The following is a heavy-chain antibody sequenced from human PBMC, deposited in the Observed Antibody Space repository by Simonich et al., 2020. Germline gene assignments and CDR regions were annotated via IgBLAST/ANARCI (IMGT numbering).Heavy chain of an antibody. D-gene: IGHD3-10*01. J-gene: IGHJ4*02. CDR3: VRDREVYGSGSYYNY. CDR2: KKQDGREK. Sequence: EVQLVESGGGLVQPGGSLRLSCAASGFTFSSYWMSWVRQAPGKGLEWVYNKKQDGREKYYVDSVEGQFTTSRDNAKNSLYLQMNSLRAEDTAVYYCVRDREVYGSGSYYNYWGQGTLVTVSS. V-gene: IGHV3-7*01. CDR1: GFTFSSYW.